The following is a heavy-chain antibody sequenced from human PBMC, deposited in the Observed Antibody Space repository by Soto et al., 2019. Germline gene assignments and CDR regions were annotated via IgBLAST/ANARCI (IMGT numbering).Heavy chain of an antibody. J-gene: IGHJ6*02. CDR3: ARVVSEAAGTYYYYYYGMDV. V-gene: IGHV3-53*01. D-gene: IGHD6-13*01. CDR2: IYSGGST. Sequence: GGSLRLSCAASGFTVSSNYMSWVRQAPGKGLEWVSVIYSGGSTYYADSVKGRFTISRDNSKNTLYLQMNSLRAEDTAVYYCARVVSEAAGTYYYYYYGMDVWGQGTTVTVSS. CDR1: GFTVSSNY.